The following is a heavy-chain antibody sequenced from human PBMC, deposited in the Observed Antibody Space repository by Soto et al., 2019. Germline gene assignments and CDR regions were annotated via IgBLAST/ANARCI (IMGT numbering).Heavy chain of an antibody. CDR1: GYTFTSFG. J-gene: IGHJ6*02. CDR3: TRPTDYYYYSLDV. V-gene: IGHV1-18*01. Sequence: QVQLVQSGAEVKKPGASVKVSCKASGYTFTSFGISWVRQAPGQGLEWMGWISAYNGHTNYAQNLHDRVVMTTETSTSTAYMELRSLRSDDTAVYYCTRPTDYYYYSLDVWGQGTTVTVSS. CDR2: ISAYNGHT.